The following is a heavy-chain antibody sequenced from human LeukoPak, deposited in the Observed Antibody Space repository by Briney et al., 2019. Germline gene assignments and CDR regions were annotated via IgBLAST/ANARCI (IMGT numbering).Heavy chain of an antibody. CDR1: GITFSNYW. CDR2: INKGGSEK. CDR3: AGGWEMATIDY. Sequence: RGSLRLSCAASGITFSNYWMSWVRQAPETGLEWVANINKGGSEKYYVDSVKGRFTISRDNAKNSLYLQMNSLRAEDTAVYYCAGGWEMATIDYWGQGTLVTVSS. V-gene: IGHV3-7*04. D-gene: IGHD5-24*01. J-gene: IGHJ4*02.